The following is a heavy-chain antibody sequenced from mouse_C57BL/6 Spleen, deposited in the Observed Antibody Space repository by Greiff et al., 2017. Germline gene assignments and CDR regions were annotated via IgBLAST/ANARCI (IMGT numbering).Heavy chain of an antibody. CDR1: GYTFTSYW. V-gene: IGHV1-69*01. CDR3: ERSDYYGCSYGYFDV. CDR2: IDPSDSYT. J-gene: IGHJ1*03. D-gene: IGHD1-1*01. Sequence: VQRVESGAELVRPGASVKLSCTASGYTFTSYWLPWVKQRPGQGLEWIGEIDPSDSYTNYNQKFNGKTTLTVDKSSSTAYMQLSSLTSEDSAVYYCERSDYYGCSYGYFDVWGTGTTVTVSS.